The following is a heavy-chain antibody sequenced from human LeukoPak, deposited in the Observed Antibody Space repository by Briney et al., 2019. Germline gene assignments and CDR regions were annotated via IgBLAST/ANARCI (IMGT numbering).Heavy chain of an antibody. V-gene: IGHV3-9*01. CDR1: GFTLSSYA. J-gene: IGHJ4*02. CDR2: ISWNSGSI. CDR3: AKDWYGDYERRGGFDY. Sequence: GGSLRLSCAASGFTLSSYAMSWVRQAPGKGLEWVSGISWNSGSIGYADSVKGRFTISRDNAKNSLYLQMNSLRAEDTALYYCAKDWYGDYERRGGFDYWGQGTLVTVSS. D-gene: IGHD4-17*01.